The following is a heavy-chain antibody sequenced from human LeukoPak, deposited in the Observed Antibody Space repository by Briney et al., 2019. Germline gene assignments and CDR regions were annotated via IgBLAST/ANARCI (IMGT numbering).Heavy chain of an antibody. CDR3: ARQDDSSGYFGTGLGAYYFDY. D-gene: IGHD3-22*01. CDR2: IYYSGST. Sequence: PSETLSLTCTVSGGSISSSSYYWGWIRQPPGKGLEWIGSIYYSGSTYYNPSLKSRVTISVDTSKNQFSLKLSSVTAADTAVYYCARQDDSSGYFGTGLGAYYFDYWGQGTLVTVSS. J-gene: IGHJ4*02. V-gene: IGHV4-39*01. CDR1: GGSISSSSYY.